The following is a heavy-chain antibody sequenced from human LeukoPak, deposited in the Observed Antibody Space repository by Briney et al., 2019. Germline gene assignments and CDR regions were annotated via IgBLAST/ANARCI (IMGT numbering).Heavy chain of an antibody. J-gene: IGHJ4*02. D-gene: IGHD5-24*01. V-gene: IGHV4-39*07. CDR2: IYYSGST. Sequence: NPSETLSLTCTVSGGSISSSSYYWGWIRRPPGKGLEWIGSIYYSGSTYYNPSLKSRVTISVDTSKNQFSLKLSSVTAADTAVYYCASASRDGYLYWGQGTLVTVSS. CDR3: ASASRDGYLY. CDR1: GGSISSSSYY.